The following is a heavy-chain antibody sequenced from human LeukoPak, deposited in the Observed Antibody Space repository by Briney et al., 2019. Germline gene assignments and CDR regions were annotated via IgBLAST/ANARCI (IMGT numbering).Heavy chain of an antibody. CDR3: ARHQGVVLVVPAATNYYYYYMDV. D-gene: IGHD2-2*01. CDR1: GGSISSSSYY. J-gene: IGHJ6*03. CDR2: IYYSGST. V-gene: IGHV4-39*01. Sequence: SENLSLTCTVSGGSISSSSYYWGWIRQPPGKGLEWIGSIYYSGSTYYNPSLKSRVTISVDTSKNQFSLKLSSVTAADTAVYYCARHQGVVLVVPAATNYYYYYMDVWGKGTTVTVSS.